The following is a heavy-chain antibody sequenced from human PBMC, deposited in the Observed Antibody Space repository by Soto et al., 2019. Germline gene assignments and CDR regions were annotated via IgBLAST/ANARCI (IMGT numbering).Heavy chain of an antibody. J-gene: IGHJ4*02. CDR1: GFTFSSYG. D-gene: IGHD5-12*01. Sequence: GGSLRVSCAASGFTFSSYGMHWARQAPGKGLEWVAVIWYDGSNKYYADSVKGRFTISRDNSKNTLYLQMNSLRAEDTAVYYCARAPRARWLQLNYFDYWGQGTLVTVSS. V-gene: IGHV3-33*01. CDR3: ARAPRARWLQLNYFDY. CDR2: IWYDGSNK.